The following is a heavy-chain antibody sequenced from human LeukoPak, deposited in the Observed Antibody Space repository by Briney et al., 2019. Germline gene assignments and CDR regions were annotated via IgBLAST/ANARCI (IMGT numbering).Heavy chain of an antibody. J-gene: IGHJ5*02. CDR2: IYYSGDT. CDR3: VRGPYGSSISNWFDP. V-gene: IGHV4-59*01. Sequence: SETLSLTRSVSGGSITGYSWSWIRQPPGKGLEWIGYIYYSGDTYYNPSLKSRLSISVDTSKNQFSLKLRSVTAADTAVYYCVRGPYGSSISNWFDPWGQGMLVTVSS. CDR1: GGSITGYS. D-gene: IGHD3-10*01.